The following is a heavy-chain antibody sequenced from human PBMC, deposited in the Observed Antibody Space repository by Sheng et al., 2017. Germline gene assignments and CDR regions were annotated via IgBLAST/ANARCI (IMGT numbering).Heavy chain of an antibody. CDR3: ASSTGEVDAFDI. Sequence: QVQLQESGPGLVKPSQTLSLTCAVSGVSISSGGYSWSWIRQPPGKGLEWIGYIYYSGSTYYNPSLKSRVTISVDTSKNQFSLKLSSVTAADTAVYYCASSTGEVDAFDIWGQGTMVTVSS. CDR2: IYYSGST. CDR1: GVSISSGGYS. J-gene: IGHJ3*02. V-gene: IGHV4-30-4*07.